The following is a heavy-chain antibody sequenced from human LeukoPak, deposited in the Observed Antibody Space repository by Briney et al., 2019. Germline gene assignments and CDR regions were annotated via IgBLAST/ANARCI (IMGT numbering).Heavy chain of an antibody. Sequence: SETLSLTCTVSGGSISSYYWSWIRQPPGKGLEWIGYIYYSGSTNYNPSLKSRVTISVDTSKDQFSLKLSSVTAADTAVYYCARDRNFYDYVWGRDNAFDIWGQGTMVTVSS. CDR3: ARDRNFYDYVWGRDNAFDI. CDR2: IYYSGST. J-gene: IGHJ3*02. CDR1: GGSISSYY. D-gene: IGHD3-16*01. V-gene: IGHV4-59*01.